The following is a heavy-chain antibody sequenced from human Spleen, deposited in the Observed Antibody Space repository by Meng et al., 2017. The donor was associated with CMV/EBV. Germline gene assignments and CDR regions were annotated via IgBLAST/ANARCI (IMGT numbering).Heavy chain of an antibody. CDR3: TRVDTAYDFPFDY. J-gene: IGHJ4*02. V-gene: IGHV3-23*01. Sequence: GESLKISCAASGFTFSGYAMSWVRQAPGKGLEWVSSITGSGGDTYSANSVKGRFTISRDNSKNTLFLQMNNVRAEDTAVYYCTRVDTAYDFPFDYWGQGTLVTVSS. D-gene: IGHD5-12*01. CDR2: ITGSGGDT. CDR1: GFTFSGYA.